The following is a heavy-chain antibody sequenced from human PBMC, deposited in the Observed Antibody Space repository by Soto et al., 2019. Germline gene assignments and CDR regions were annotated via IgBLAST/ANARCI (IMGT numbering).Heavy chain of an antibody. Sequence: QVQLVQSGAEVKKPGASVKVSCKASGYTFATYAISWMRQAPGQGLDWMGWNSAYNGNTNYTQKRHGRDTMTTDTATSTASMALRSLRSNDTAVDYCARDVTPPRYWGPGTLCTVAS. CDR1: GYTFATYA. CDR2: NSAYNGNT. J-gene: IGHJ4*02. CDR3: ARDVTPPRY. V-gene: IGHV1-18*01.